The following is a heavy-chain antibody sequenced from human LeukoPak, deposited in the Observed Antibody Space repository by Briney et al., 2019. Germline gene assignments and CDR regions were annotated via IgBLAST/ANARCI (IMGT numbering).Heavy chain of an antibody. V-gene: IGHV3-30*02. D-gene: IGHD4-11*01. CDR3: VRDFSNYVAFFDS. J-gene: IGHJ4*02. CDR2: IRYDELQD. CDR1: RFTFRNHG. Sequence: PWGSLRLSCATSRFTFRNHGMHRVRQAPGKRLEWVAFIRYDELQDYYADSVRGRFTISKDNSKSALYLQMGSLRPEDTAMYYCVRDFSNYVAFFDSWGQGVLVTVSS.